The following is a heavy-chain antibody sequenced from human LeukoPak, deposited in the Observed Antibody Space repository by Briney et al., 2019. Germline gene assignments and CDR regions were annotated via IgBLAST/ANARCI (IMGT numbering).Heavy chain of an antibody. CDR3: AKDQVGLGYCSSTSCYDYYYYMDV. CDR1: GFTVSSSY. J-gene: IGHJ6*03. Sequence: GGSLRLSCAASGFTVSSSYMSWVRQAPAKGLEWVSVIYSVSSTYYADSVKGRFTISRDNSKNTLYLQMNSLRAEDTAVYYCAKDQVGLGYCSSTSCYDYYYYMDVWGKGTTVTVSS. D-gene: IGHD2-2*01. V-gene: IGHV3-53*05. CDR2: IYSVSST.